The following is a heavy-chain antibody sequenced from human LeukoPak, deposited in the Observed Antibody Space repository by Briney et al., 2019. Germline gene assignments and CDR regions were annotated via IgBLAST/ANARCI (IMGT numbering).Heavy chain of an antibody. CDR2: IYTSGST. D-gene: IGHD2-15*01. CDR3: ARVMVVARGLWFDP. V-gene: IGHV4-61*02. Sequence: KPSETLSLSCTVSGGSISSGSYYWSWIRQPAGKGLEWIGRIYTSGSTNYNPSLKSRVTISVDTSKNQFSLKLSSVTAADTAVYYCARVMVVARGLWFDPWGQGTLVTVSS. J-gene: IGHJ5*02. CDR1: GGSISSGSYY.